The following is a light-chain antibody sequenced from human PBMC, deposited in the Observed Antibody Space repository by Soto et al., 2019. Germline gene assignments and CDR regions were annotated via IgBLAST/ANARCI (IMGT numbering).Light chain of an antibody. Sequence: IQLTQSPSSVSESVGDRVTITCRASQVIIRYLAWYQQKPGKAPKLLIYVTYSLQSGVPSRFSASGSGADFTLTISSLQPEDFATYYCQQADSFPLTFGQGTRLEIK. V-gene: IGKV1-12*01. CDR3: QQADSFPLT. CDR1: QVIIRY. CDR2: VTY. J-gene: IGKJ5*01.